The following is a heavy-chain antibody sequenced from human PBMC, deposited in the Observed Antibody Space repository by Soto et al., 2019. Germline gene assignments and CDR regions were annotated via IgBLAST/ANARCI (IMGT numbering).Heavy chain of an antibody. CDR2: IGGSGSST. V-gene: IGHV3-23*01. CDR3: AKDLAKDYGDYSEYFQH. D-gene: IGHD4-17*01. J-gene: IGHJ1*01. CDR1: GFTFSSYA. Sequence: GGSLRLSCAASGFTFSSYAMSWVRQAPGKGLEWVSAIGGSGSSTYYEDSVKGRFTISRDNSKNTLYLQMNSLRAEDTAVYYCAKDLAKDYGDYSEYFQHWGQGTLVTVSS.